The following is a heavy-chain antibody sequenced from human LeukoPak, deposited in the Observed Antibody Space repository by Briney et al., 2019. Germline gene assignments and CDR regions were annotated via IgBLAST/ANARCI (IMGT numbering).Heavy chain of an antibody. CDR2: INPSGGST. Sequence: ASVKVSCKASGYTFTSYYMHWVRQAPGQGLEWMGIINPSGGSTSYAQKFQGRVTVTRDTSTSTVYMELSSLRSEDTAVYYCARDSEVYILRFLEWSTSAYFQHWGQGTLVTVSS. D-gene: IGHD3-3*01. CDR1: GYTFTSYY. V-gene: IGHV1-46*01. CDR3: ARDSEVYILRFLEWSTSAYFQH. J-gene: IGHJ1*01.